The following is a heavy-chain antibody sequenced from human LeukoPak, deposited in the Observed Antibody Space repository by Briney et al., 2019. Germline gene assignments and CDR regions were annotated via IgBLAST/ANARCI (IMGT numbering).Heavy chain of an antibody. CDR2: ISGSSGST. CDR1: GFTFSSYA. J-gene: IGHJ4*02. D-gene: IGHD2-2*01. V-gene: IGHV3-23*01. CDR3: AGNRKVPAAMNY. Sequence: GGSLRLSCAASGFTFSSYAMSWVRQAPGKGLEWVSGISGSSGSTYHADSVKGRFTISRDNSKNTLYLQMNSLRAEDTAVYYCAGNRKVPAAMNYWGQGTLVTVSS.